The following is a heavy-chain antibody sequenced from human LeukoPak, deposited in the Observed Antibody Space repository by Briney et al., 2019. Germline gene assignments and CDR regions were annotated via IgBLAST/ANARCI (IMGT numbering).Heavy chain of an antibody. J-gene: IGHJ6*02. D-gene: IGHD3-9*01. CDR2: IRYDGSNK. CDR1: GFTFSTYG. Sequence: PGGSLRLSCAASGFTFSTYGMHWVRQAPGKGLEWVAFIRYDGSNKYYADSVKGRFTISRDNSKNTVYLQMNSLRAEDTAVYYCTSLGRYYDILTGYYSYYLYGMDVWGQGTTVTVSS. V-gene: IGHV3-30*02. CDR3: TSLGRYYDILTGYYSYYLYGMDV.